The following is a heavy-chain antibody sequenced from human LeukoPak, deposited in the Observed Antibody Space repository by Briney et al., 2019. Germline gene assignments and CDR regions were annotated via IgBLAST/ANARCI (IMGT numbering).Heavy chain of an antibody. CDR1: GGSISSSSYY. D-gene: IGHD3-22*01. CDR3: AGWYYDSSGYYEDY. Sequence: SETLSLTCTVSGGSISSSSYYWGWIRQPPGKGLEWIGSIYYSGSTYYNPSLKSRVTISVDTSKNQFSLKLSSATAADTAVYYCAGWYYDSSGYYEDYWGQGTLVTVSS. J-gene: IGHJ4*02. V-gene: IGHV4-39*01. CDR2: IYYSGST.